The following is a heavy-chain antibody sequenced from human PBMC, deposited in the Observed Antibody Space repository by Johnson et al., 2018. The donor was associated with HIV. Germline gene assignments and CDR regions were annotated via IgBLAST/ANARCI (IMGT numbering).Heavy chain of an antibody. Sequence: QVQLVESGGGLVKPGGSLRLSCAASGFTFSDYYMTWIRQAPGKGLEWVSYISSSGGTRYYTDSVKGRFTISRDNAKNSLYLHMNSLRAEDTAVYYCATVWRNEGRHAFDVWGQGTMVTVSS. CDR1: GFTFSDYY. V-gene: IGHV3-11*04. CDR2: ISSSGGTR. D-gene: IGHD1-1*01. CDR3: ATVWRNEGRHAFDV. J-gene: IGHJ3*01.